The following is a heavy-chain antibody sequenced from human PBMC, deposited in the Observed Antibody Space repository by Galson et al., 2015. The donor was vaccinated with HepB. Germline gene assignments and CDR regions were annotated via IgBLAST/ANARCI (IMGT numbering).Heavy chain of an antibody. J-gene: IGHJ4*02. CDR2: INPNSGGT. V-gene: IGHV1-2*02. CDR1: GYTFTGYY. Sequence: SVKVSCKASGYTFTGYYMRWVRQAPGQGLEWMGWINPNSGGTNYAQKFQGRVTMTRDTSISTTYMELSRLRSDDTAVYYCARGVGDIVVVVASSAPDYWGQGTLVTVSS. D-gene: IGHD2-15*01. CDR3: ARGVGDIVVVVASSAPDY.